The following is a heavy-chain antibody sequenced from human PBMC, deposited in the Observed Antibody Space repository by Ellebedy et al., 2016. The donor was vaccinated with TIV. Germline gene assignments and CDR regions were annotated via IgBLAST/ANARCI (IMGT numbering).Heavy chain of an antibody. Sequence: PGGSLRLSCAASGFTFTTYWMSRVRQAPGKGLEWVVNMNQVGSEQYYVDSVKGRFTISRENAQNSLYLHMNNLRAEDTAVYYCARDPNSPGDTGYGDYWGQGVVVTVST. CDR1: GFTFTTYW. D-gene: IGHD5-12*01. CDR2: MNQVGSEQ. CDR3: ARDPNSPGDTGYGDY. J-gene: IGHJ4*02. V-gene: IGHV3-7*03.